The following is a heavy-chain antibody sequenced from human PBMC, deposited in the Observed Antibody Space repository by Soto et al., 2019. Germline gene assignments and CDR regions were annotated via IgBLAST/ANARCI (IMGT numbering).Heavy chain of an antibody. CDR1: GFTFSYAW. V-gene: IGHV3-15*01. Sequence: GGSLRLSCAASGFTFSYAWMNWARQAPGKGLEWVGRIKSYANGGTTDYAAPVKGRFTISRDDSRNTVYLQMNSLITEDTAVYYSSTNWATSRDWGQGTLVTVSS. CDR3: STNWATSRD. J-gene: IGHJ4*02. D-gene: IGHD3-10*01. CDR2: IKSYANGGTT.